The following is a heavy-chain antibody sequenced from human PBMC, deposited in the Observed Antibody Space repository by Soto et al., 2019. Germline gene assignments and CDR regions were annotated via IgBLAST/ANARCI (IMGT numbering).Heavy chain of an antibody. CDR3: ARAHYYDSSGSQFDY. CDR1: GFTFSSYS. J-gene: IGHJ4*02. Sequence: SLILSCAASGFTFSSYSMNWVRQAPGKGLEWVSSISSSSNYIYYADSVKGRFTISRDNAKNSLYLQMNSLRAEDTAVYYCARAHYYDSSGSQFDYWGQGTLVTVSS. CDR2: ISSSSNYI. V-gene: IGHV3-21*01. D-gene: IGHD3-22*01.